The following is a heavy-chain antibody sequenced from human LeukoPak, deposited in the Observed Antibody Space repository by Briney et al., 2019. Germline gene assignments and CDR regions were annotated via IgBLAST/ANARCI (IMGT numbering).Heavy chain of an antibody. CDR3: AREDLYSSSWYGYFDY. D-gene: IGHD6-13*01. Sequence: SQTLSLTCAISGDSVSSNSAAGNWVRQSPSRGLEWLGRTYYRSKWYIDYAVCVKSRITINPDTSKNQFSLQLNSVTPEDTAVYYCAREDLYSSSWYGYFDYWGQGTLVTVSS. CDR2: TYYRSKWYI. V-gene: IGHV6-1*01. CDR1: GDSVSSNSAA. J-gene: IGHJ4*02.